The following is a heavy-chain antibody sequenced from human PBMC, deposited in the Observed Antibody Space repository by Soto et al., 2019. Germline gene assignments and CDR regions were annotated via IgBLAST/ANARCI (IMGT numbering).Heavy chain of an antibody. CDR2: ISGSGGTT. V-gene: IGHV3-23*01. Sequence: GGSLRLSCAASGFTFSTYAMNWVRQAPGKGLEWVSAISGSGGTTYYADSVKGRLTISRDNSENTLYLQMNSLRAEDTAVYYCAKGGYSYGYGTTIPTDAFAIWGQGTMVTVSS. CDR3: AKGGYSYGYGTTIPTDAFAI. J-gene: IGHJ3*02. D-gene: IGHD5-18*01. CDR1: GFTFSTYA.